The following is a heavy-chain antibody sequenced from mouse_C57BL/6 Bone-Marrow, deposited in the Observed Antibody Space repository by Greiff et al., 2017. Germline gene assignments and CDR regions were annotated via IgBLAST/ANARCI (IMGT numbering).Heavy chain of an antibody. CDR1: GFNIKNSY. J-gene: IGHJ1*03. CDR2: IDPAGGNN. Sequence: VQLQQSVAELVRPGASVKLSCTASGFNIKNSYMHWVRQRPEQGLEWIGRIDPAGGNNKYAPKLQGKATITADTSSNTAYLQLSSLTSEDTAIYSCARVLDGCYECYDVWGTGATVTVSS. CDR3: ARVLDGCYECYDV. D-gene: IGHD2-3*01. V-gene: IGHV14-3*01.